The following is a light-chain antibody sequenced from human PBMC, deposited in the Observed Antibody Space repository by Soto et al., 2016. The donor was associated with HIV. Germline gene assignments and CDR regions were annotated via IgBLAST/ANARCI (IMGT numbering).Light chain of an antibody. V-gene: IGLV3-21*03. CDR3: QVWDSRSDGL. J-gene: IGLJ3*02. CDR2: DDR. CDR1: NLGSQS. Sequence: SYELTQPAAVSVAPGKLATITCEGDNLGSQSVRWYQQKPGQAPVLVVYDDRARPPGIPARFSGSTSGDSAILTISRVEVGDEADYYCQVWDSRSDGLFGGGTKLTVL.